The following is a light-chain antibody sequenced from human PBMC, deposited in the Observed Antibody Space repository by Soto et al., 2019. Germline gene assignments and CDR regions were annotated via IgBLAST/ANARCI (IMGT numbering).Light chain of an antibody. CDR3: QQYGTSPRK. Sequence: EIVLTQSPGTLSLSPGERATLSCRASQSVSSYLAWYQQKPGQAPRLLIYETSSRATGIPDRFSGSGSQTDFTLTISRLEPEDFAVYYCQQYGTSPRKFGQGTKVDIK. J-gene: IGKJ1*01. CDR2: ETS. V-gene: IGKV3-20*01. CDR1: QSVSSY.